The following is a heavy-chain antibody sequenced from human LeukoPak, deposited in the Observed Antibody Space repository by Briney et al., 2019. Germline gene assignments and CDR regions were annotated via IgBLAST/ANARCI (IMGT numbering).Heavy chain of an antibody. CDR2: INPNSGGT. CDR3: ARHVPGIAVVAFDI. J-gene: IGHJ3*02. Sequence: GGSLRLSCAASGFTFSSYGMHWVRQAPGQGLEWMGWINPNSGGTNYAQKFQGRVTMTRDTSISTAYMELSRLRSDDTAVYYCARHVPGIAVVAFDIWGQGTMVTVSS. D-gene: IGHD6-19*01. V-gene: IGHV1-2*02. CDR1: GFTFSSYG.